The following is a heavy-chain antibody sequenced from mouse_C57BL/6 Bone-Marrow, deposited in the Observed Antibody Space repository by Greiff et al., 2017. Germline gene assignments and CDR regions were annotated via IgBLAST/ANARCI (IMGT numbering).Heavy chain of an antibody. D-gene: IGHD2-4*01. J-gene: IGHJ3*01. CDR2: IDPSDSYT. CDR3: ARGDYDEFAY. CDR1: GYTFTSYW. V-gene: IGHV1-69*01. Sequence: VQLQQPGAELVMPGASVKLSCKASGYTFTSYWMHWVKQRPGQGLEWIGEIDPSDSYTNYNQKFKGKSTLTVDKSSSTAYMQLSSLTSEDSAVYYCARGDYDEFAYWGQGTGVTVSA.